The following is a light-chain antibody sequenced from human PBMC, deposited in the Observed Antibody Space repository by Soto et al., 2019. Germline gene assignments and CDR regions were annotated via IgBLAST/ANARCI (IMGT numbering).Light chain of an antibody. V-gene: IGKV3-11*01. CDR2: DAY. CDR3: QHRSNWLGT. CDR1: QSVGSF. Sequence: EIVLTQSPATLSLSPGERATLSCRASQSVGSFLAWYQQKSGQTPRLLIYDAYKRAPGIPVRFSGSGSGTYFTLTISSLEPEDFAVYYCQHRSNWLGTFGPGTKVDIK. J-gene: IGKJ3*01.